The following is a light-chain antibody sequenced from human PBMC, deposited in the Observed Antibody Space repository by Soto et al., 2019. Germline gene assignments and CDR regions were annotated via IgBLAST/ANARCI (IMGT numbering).Light chain of an antibody. V-gene: IGLV2-23*02. CDR3: CSYAGSSTPLI. Sequence: VLAQRSSGSASPGQSITTSCTGTSSDVGSYNLVSWYQQHPGKAPKLMIYEVSKRPSGVSNRFSGSKSGNTASLTISGLQAEDEADYYCCSYAGSSTPLIFGTGTQLTVL. CDR2: EVS. J-gene: IGLJ1*01. CDR1: SSDVGSYNL.